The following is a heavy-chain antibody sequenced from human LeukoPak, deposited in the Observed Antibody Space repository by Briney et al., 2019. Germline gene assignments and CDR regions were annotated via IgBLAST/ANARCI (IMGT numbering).Heavy chain of an antibody. CDR1: GYTFTSYY. D-gene: IGHD6-6*01. CDR3: ARDLASSSSPYYYYMDV. V-gene: IGHV1-46*01. J-gene: IGHJ6*03. CDR2: INPSGGST. Sequence: ASVKVSCKASGYTFTSYYMHWVRQAPGQGLEWMGIINPSGGSTSYAQKFQGRVTMTRDTSTSTVYMELSSLRSEDTAVYYCARDLASSSSPYYYYMDVWGQGTMVTVSS.